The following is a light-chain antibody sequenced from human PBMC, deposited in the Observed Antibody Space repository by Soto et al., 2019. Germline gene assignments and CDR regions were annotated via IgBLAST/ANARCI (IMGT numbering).Light chain of an antibody. CDR1: QSISRY. Sequence: DIQMTQSPSSLSASVGDRITITCRASQSISRYLNCYQHKPGKAPKLLINAASSLERGVPSRFSGGGSGTDFTLNISILQPDYFATYYCQQNYRATPWTVGQGTKVEVK. CDR2: AAS. CDR3: QQNYRATPWT. V-gene: IGKV1-39*01. J-gene: IGKJ1*01.